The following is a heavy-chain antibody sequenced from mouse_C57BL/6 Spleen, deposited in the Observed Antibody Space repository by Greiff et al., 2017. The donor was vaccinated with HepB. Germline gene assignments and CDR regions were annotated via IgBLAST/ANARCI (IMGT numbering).Heavy chain of an antibody. V-gene: IGHV14-2*01. D-gene: IGHD2-3*01. CDR3: ARRGRPDGYEGYFDY. Sequence: VHVKQSGAELVKPGASVKLSCTASGFNIKDYYMHWVKQRTEQGLEWIGRIDPEDGETKYAPKFQGKATITADTSSNTAYLQLSSLTSEDTAVYYCARRGRPDGYEGYFDYWGQGTTLTVSS. CDR2: IDPEDGET. CDR1: GFNIKDYY. J-gene: IGHJ2*01.